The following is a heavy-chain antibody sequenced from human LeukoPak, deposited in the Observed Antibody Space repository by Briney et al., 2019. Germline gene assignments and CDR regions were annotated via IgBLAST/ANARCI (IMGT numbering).Heavy chain of an antibody. CDR2: ISDSGGST. J-gene: IGHJ4*02. CDR3: AKDLAQWLALDY. Sequence: GGSLRLSCAASGFSFSGYAMNWVRQAPGKGLEWVSAISDSGGSTYYADSVKGRFTISGDNSKNTLYLQMNSLRAEDTAVYYCAKDLAQWLALDYWGQGTLVTVSP. CDR1: GFSFSGYA. V-gene: IGHV3-23*01. D-gene: IGHD6-19*01.